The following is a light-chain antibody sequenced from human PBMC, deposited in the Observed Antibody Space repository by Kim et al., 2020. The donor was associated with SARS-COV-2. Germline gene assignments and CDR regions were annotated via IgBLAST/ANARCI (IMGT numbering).Light chain of an antibody. Sequence: LTQSPSSLSASVGDRVTITCRASQSVSSSYLAWYQQKPGQAPRLLIYGASSRATGIPDRFSGSGSGTDFTLTISRLEPEDFAVYYCQQYGSSPPYTFGQGTKLEI. V-gene: IGKV3-20*01. CDR1: QSVSSSY. J-gene: IGKJ2*01. CDR3: QQYGSSPPYT. CDR2: GAS.